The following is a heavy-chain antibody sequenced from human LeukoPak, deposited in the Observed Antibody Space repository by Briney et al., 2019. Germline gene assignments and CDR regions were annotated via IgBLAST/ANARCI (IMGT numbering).Heavy chain of an antibody. CDR1: GFTFSSYA. D-gene: IGHD6-13*01. Sequence: GGSLRLFCAASGFTFSSYAMSWVRQAPGKGLEWVSAISGSGGSTYYADSVKGRFTISRDNSKNTLYLQMNSRRAEDTAVYYCAKVLAAGIFDYWGQGTLVTVSS. CDR3: AKVLAAGIFDY. CDR2: ISGSGGST. J-gene: IGHJ4*02. V-gene: IGHV3-23*01.